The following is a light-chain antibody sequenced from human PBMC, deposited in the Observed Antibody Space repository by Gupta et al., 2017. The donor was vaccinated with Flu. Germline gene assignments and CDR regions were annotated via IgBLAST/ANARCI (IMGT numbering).Light chain of an antibody. J-gene: IGKJ4*01. CDR1: QNISTY. CDR3: QQRGTWPLS. CDR2: DAS. V-gene: IGKV3-11*01. Sequence: PGDSATLSCRASQNISTYLTWYQQKPGQAPRLLIFDASQRATGVPGRFSGSGSGTXFTLTIXDVEPEDSATYFCQQRGTWPLSFGXGTTV.